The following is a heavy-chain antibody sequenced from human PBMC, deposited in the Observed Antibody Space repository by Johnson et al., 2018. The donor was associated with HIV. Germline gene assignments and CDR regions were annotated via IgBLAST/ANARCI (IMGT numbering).Heavy chain of an antibody. CDR3: ARVGYQLHDAFDL. Sequence: VQLVESGGGLVHPGGSLRLSCTASGFTVSTNYMSWVRQAPGKGLEWVSVIYSGGSTYYADSVKGRFTLSRDNAKNSLFLQMHSLRVEDTAIYYCARVGYQLHDAFDLWGQGTMVTVSS. J-gene: IGHJ3*01. CDR1: GFTVSTNY. V-gene: IGHV3-66*01. D-gene: IGHD2-2*01. CDR2: IYSGGST.